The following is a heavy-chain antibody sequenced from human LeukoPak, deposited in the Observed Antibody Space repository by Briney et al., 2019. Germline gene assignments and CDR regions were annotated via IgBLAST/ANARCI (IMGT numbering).Heavy chain of an antibody. CDR3: ARGFPYYYGSGSSYYYYYCGMDV. D-gene: IGHD3-10*01. CDR1: GGTFSSYA. CDR2: IIPIFGTA. J-gene: IGHJ6*04. Sequence: SVKVSCKASGGTFSSYAISWVRQAPGQGLEWMGGIIPIFGTANYAQKFQGRVTITADKSTSTAYMELSSLRSEDTAVYYCARGFPYYYGSGSSYYYYYCGMDVWGKGTTVTVSS. V-gene: IGHV1-69*06.